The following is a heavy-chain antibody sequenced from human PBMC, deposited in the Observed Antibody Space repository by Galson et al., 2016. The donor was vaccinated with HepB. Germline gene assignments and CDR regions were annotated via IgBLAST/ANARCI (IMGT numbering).Heavy chain of an antibody. D-gene: IGHD3-3*01. CDR2: IYYSGNT. CDR1: GGSISSDGNY. V-gene: IGHV4-31*03. CDR3: SWTFWRRYMDA. Sequence: TLSLTCTVSGGSISSDGNYWSWIRQFPGKGLEWIGNIYYSGNTDYNPSLRSRDTISVDTSKTQFSLKGSSVNVADTAVYYCSWTFWRRYMDAWGKGTTVTVSS. J-gene: IGHJ6*03.